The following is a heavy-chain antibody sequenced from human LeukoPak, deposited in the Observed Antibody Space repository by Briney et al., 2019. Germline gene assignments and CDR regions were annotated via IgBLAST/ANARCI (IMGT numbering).Heavy chain of an antibody. J-gene: IGHJ5*02. CDR1: GFTFSDYY. CDR2: ISSSGSTI. CDR3: ARAEAAAGTNWFDP. V-gene: IGHV3-11*04. Sequence: GGSLRLSCAASGFTFSDYYMSWIRQAPGKGLEWVSYISSSGSTIYYADSVKGRFTITRDNAKNSLYLQMNSLRAEDTAVYYCARAEAAAGTNWFDPWGQGTLVTVSS. D-gene: IGHD6-13*01.